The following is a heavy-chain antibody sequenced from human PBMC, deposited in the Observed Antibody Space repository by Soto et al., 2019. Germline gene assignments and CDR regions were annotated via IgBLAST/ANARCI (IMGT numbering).Heavy chain of an antibody. CDR1: GFTFSNYG. V-gene: IGHV3-30*03. J-gene: IGHJ4*02. Sequence: QVQLVESGGGVVQPGRSLRLSCAASGFTFSNYGMHWVRQAPGKGLEWVTLISYDGSNKYYGDSVKGRFTISRDNSKNTLYLQMNSLRAEDTAVYYCARHDYGDGFPLDYWGQGTLVTVSS. CDR2: ISYDGSNK. CDR3: ARHDYGDGFPLDY. D-gene: IGHD4-17*01.